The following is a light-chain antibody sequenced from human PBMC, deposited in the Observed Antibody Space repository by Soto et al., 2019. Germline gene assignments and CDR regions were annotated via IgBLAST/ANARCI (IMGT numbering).Light chain of an antibody. J-gene: IGLJ1*01. CDR1: SSDIGGFHY. V-gene: IGLV2-14*01. CDR2: EVS. CDR3: SSYKKFDTQV. Sequence: HSALAQPGAVSGSPGQSITIACTGSSSDIGGFHYVSWYQQYPGKAPKLIIFEVSNRPSGVSHRFSGYKSGNTASLTISELQTEDEADYYCSSYKKFDTQVFGTGTKVTV.